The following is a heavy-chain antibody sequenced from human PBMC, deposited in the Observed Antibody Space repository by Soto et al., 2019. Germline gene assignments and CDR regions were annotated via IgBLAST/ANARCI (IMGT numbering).Heavy chain of an antibody. CDR3: ARDLGYSSRWSDY. D-gene: IGHD6-19*01. V-gene: IGHV1-2*02. J-gene: IGHJ4*02. Sequence: ASVKVSCQASGYTFTGYYMHWVRQAPGQGLEWMGWINPNSGGTNYAQKFQGRVTMTRDTSISTAYMELSRLRSDDTAVYYCARDLGYSSRWSDYWGQGTLVTVSS. CDR1: GYTFTGYY. CDR2: INPNSGGT.